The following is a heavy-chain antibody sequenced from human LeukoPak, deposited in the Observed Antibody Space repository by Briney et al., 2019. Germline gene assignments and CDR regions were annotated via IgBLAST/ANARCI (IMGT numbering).Heavy chain of an antibody. CDR1: GYTFTSYY. CDR3: ARGYCGGDCYSDYYYGMDV. CDR2: INPGGGST. Sequence: ASVKVSCKASGYTFTSYYMHWVRQAPGQGLEWMGIINPGGGSTSNAQKFQGRVTMTRDTSTSTVYMELSSLRSEDTAVYYCARGYCGGDCYSDYYYGMDVWGQGTTVTVSS. V-gene: IGHV1-46*01. J-gene: IGHJ6*02. D-gene: IGHD2-21*02.